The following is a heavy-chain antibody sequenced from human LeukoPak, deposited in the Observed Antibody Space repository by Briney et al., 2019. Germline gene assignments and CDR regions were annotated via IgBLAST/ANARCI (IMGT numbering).Heavy chain of an antibody. CDR1: GFTFSSYG. V-gene: IGHV3-23*01. J-gene: IGHJ6*03. CDR3: AKGHGYYWYMDV. Sequence: PGGTLRLSCAASGFTFSSYGMSWVRQAPGKGLEWVSGISGSGGSTYYADSVKGRFTISRDNSKNTLYLQMNSLRAEDTAVYHCAKGHGYYWYMDVWGKGTTVTISS. CDR2: ISGSGGST.